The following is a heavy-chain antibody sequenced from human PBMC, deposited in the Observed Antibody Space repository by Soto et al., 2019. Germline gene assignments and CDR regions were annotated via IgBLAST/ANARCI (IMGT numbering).Heavy chain of an antibody. D-gene: IGHD1-1*01. CDR2: ISAHNGNT. Sequence: QVHLVQSGAEVKKPGASVKVSCKGSGYAFTTYVITWVRQAPGQGLEWMGWISAHNGNTNYAQKLQGRVTVTRDTSTSTAYMELRSLRSDDTAVYYCARGRYGDYWGQGALDTVSS. V-gene: IGHV1-18*01. CDR3: ARGRYGDY. CDR1: GYAFTTYV. J-gene: IGHJ4*02.